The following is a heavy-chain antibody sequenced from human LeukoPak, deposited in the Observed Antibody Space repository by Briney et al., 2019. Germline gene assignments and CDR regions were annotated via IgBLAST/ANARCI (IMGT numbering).Heavy chain of an antibody. J-gene: IGHJ4*02. D-gene: IGHD3-22*01. V-gene: IGHV2-5*02. CDR2: IYWDDDR. CDR3: AHRKNYYDSSVFDN. Sequence: SGPTLVNPAQTLTLTCTFSGFSLNTRGVGVGWIRQPPGRALEWLALIYWDDDRRYSPSLKSRLTITKDTSKNQVVLTMTNMDPVDTATYFCAHRKNYYDSSVFDNWGQGTLVTVSS. CDR1: GFSLNTRGVG.